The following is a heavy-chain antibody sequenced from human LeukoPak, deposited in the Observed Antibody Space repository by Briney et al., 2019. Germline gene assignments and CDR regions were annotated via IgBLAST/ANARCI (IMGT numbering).Heavy chain of an antibody. D-gene: IGHD3-22*01. CDR2: MHHDGSSK. CDR3: AAPGDGSGYYPVD. CDR1: GFTFSTYA. J-gene: IGHJ4*02. V-gene: IGHV3-30*02. Sequence: HPGRTLRLSCAASGFTFSTYAMHWVRQAAGQGLEWVAFMHHDGSSKYYEDSVKGRFTISRDNSNNTLYLQMNSLRPEHTAVYYCAAPGDGSGYYPVDWGQGTLVTVSS.